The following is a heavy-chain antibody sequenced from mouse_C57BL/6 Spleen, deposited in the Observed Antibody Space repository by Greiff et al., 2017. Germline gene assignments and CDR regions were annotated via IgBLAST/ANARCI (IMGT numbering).Heavy chain of an antibody. D-gene: IGHD1-1*01. V-gene: IGHV1-20*01. J-gene: IGHJ2*01. CDR2: INPYNGDT. Sequence: VQLQQPGPELVKPGDSVKISCKASGYSFTGYFMNWVMQSHGKSLEWIGRINPYNGDTFYNQKFKGKATLTVDKSSSSAHMGLRSLTSEDSSVYYCARRGYYGSSYYFDYWGQGTTLTVSS. CDR3: ARRGYYGSSYYFDY. CDR1: GYSFTGYF.